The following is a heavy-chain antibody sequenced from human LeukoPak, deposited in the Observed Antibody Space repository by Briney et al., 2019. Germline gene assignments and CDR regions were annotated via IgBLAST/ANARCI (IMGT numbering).Heavy chain of an antibody. Sequence: ASETLSLTCAVYGGSFSGYYWSWIRQPPGKGLEWIGEINHSGSTNYNPSLKSRVTISVDTSKNQFSLKLSSVTAADTAVYYCACTFNYYGSGSYGTYNWFDPWGQGTLVTVSS. CDR3: ACTFNYYGSGSYGTYNWFDP. D-gene: IGHD3-10*01. CDR1: GGSFSGYY. J-gene: IGHJ5*02. V-gene: IGHV4-34*01. CDR2: INHSGST.